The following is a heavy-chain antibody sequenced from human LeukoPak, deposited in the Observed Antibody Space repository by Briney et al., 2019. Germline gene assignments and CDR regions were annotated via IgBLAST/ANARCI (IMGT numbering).Heavy chain of an antibody. Sequence: PSETLSLTCTVSGGSISSGDYYWGWIRQPPGKGLEWIGYIYYSGRTYYNPSLKSRVTISVDTSKNQFSLKLSSVTAADTAVYYCARVVVVPAATGHAFDIWGQGTMVTVSS. CDR2: IYYSGRT. V-gene: IGHV4-30-4*01. D-gene: IGHD2-2*01. J-gene: IGHJ3*02. CDR3: ARVVVVPAATGHAFDI. CDR1: GGSISSGDYY.